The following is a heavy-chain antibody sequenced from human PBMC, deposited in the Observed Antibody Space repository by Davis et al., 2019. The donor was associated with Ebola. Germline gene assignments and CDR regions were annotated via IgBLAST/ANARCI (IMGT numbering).Heavy chain of an antibody. D-gene: IGHD5-24*01. CDR3: ARDRDGYTY. CDR1: GFTFSDYY. V-gene: IGHV3-66*01. Sequence: GESLKISCAASGFTFSDYYMSWIRQAPGKGLEWVSVIYSGGSTYYVDSVKGRFTISRDNSKNTLYLQMNSLRAEDTAVYYCARDRDGYTYWGQGTLVTVSS. J-gene: IGHJ4*02. CDR2: IYSGGST.